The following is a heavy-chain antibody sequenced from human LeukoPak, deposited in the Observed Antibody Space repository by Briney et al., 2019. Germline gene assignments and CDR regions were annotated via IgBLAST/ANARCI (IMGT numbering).Heavy chain of an antibody. D-gene: IGHD4-17*01. V-gene: IGHV3-7*01. CDR1: GFAVSSNY. CDR2: IKQDGGQI. J-gene: IGHJ4*02. Sequence: GGSLRLSCAASGFAVSSNYMSWVRQAPGKGLEWVANIKQDGGQIYYLESVKGRFTVSRDNAKNSLYLQMNSLRAEDTAVYYCARLGARQMLEYWGQGTLVTVSS. CDR3: ARLGARQMLEY.